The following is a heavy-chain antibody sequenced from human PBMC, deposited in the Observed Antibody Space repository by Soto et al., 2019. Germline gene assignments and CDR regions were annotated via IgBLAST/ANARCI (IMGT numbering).Heavy chain of an antibody. D-gene: IGHD3-9*01. CDR1: GFTFSSCA. V-gene: IGHV3-30-3*01. J-gene: IGHJ6*02. CDR3: ARDLTLGDILTGHYFYMDV. CDR2: ISYDGSNK. Sequence: PGGSLRLSCAASGFTFSSCALHWVRQAPGKGLEWVAVISYDGSNKYYADSVKGRFTISRDNSKNTLYLQMNSLRAEDAAVYYCARDLTLGDILTGHYFYMDVWGQGTTVTVSS.